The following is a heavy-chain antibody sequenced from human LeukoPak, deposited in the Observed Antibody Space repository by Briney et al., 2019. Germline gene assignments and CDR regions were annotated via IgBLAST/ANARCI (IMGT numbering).Heavy chain of an antibody. V-gene: IGHV4-39*07. D-gene: IGHD3-10*01. J-gene: IGHJ4*02. CDR2: IYYSGST. Sequence: PSETLSLTCTVSGGSISSSSYYWGWIRQPPGKGLEWIGSIYYSGSTYYNPSLKSRVTISVDTSKNQFSLKLSSVTAADTAVYYCASGSGSYYYQDWGQGTLVTVSS. CDR1: GGSISSSSYY. CDR3: ASGSGSYYYQD.